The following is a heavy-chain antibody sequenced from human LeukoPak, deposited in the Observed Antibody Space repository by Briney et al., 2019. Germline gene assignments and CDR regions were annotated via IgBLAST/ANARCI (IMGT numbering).Heavy chain of an antibody. CDR3: AKVMVRGVIIIYYFDY. D-gene: IGHD3-10*01. CDR1: GFTFSSYG. V-gene: IGHV3-23*01. CDR2: ISGSGGST. J-gene: IGHJ4*02. Sequence: GGSLRLSCAASGFTFSSYGMSWVRQAPGKGLEWVSAISGSGGSTYYADSVKGRFTISRDNSKNTLYLQMNSLRAEDTAVYYCAKVMVRGVIIIYYFDYWGQGTLVTVSS.